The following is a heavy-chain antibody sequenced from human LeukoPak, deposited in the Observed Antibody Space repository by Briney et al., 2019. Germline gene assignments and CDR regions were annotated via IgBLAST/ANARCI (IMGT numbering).Heavy chain of an antibody. Sequence: SETLSLTCTVSGGPMRSYYWTWIRQAPGKGLEWIGFIPYSGYTNYSPSLKSRVAISVETSKSQFSLRLNSMTAADTAIYYCARGRNDNGGMFFDSWAQGTLVTVSS. CDR1: GGPMRSYY. D-gene: IGHD4-23*01. J-gene: IGHJ4*02. V-gene: IGHV4-59*01. CDR3: ARGRNDNGGMFFDS. CDR2: IPYSGYT.